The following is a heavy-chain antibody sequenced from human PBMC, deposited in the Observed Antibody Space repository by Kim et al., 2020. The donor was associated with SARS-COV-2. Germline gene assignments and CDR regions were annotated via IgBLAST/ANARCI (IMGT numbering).Heavy chain of an antibody. CDR3: AKDMSVNDGYYYGSGTGYYYGMDV. CDR1: GFTFDDYA. D-gene: IGHD3-10*01. Sequence: GGSLRLSCAASGFTFDDYAMHWVRQAPGKGLEWVSLISWDGGSTYYVDSVKGQFTISRDNSKNSLYLQMNSLRAEDTALYYCAKDMSVNDGYYYGSGTGYYYGMDVWGQGTTVTVSS. CDR2: ISWDGGST. J-gene: IGHJ6*02. V-gene: IGHV3-43D*03.